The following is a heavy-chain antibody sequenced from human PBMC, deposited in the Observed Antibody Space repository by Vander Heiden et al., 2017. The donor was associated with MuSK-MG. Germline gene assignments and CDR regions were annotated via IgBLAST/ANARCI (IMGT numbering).Heavy chain of an antibody. V-gene: IGHV3-53*01. CDR3: ARMSELPIAYFDY. J-gene: IGHJ4*02. D-gene: IGHD1-26*01. CDR2: IYSGGST. Sequence: EVQLVESGGGLIQPGGSLGLSGAASGFTVSSNYMGWVRQAPGKGLEWVSVIYSGGSTYYADSVKGRFTISRDNSKNTLYLQMNSLRAEDTAVYYCARMSELPIAYFDYWGQGTLVTVSS. CDR1: GFTVSSNY.